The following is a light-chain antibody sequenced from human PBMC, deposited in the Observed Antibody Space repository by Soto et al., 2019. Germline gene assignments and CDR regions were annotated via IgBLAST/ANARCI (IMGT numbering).Light chain of an antibody. Sequence: EIVLTQSPGTLSLSPGERATLSCMASQTISTRFVAWYQQKPGQAPRLLIYGASSRATGIQDRFSGSGSGTDFTFTSCRLEREDFGVYSCQLYGGLPYTCGQRPTLGIK. CDR3: QLYGGLPYT. J-gene: IGKJ2*01. CDR2: GAS. CDR1: QTISTRF. V-gene: IGKV3-20*01.